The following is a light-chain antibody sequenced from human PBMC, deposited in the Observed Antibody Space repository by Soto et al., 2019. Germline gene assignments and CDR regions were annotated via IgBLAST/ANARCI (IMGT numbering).Light chain of an antibody. Sequence: QSALTQPASVSGSPGQSITISCTGTSSDVGGYNYVSWYQQHPGKAPKLMIYDVSNRPSGVSNRFSGSKSGNTASLTISGLQAEDEADYYCRSYTISSPHVVFGGGTKVTVL. CDR3: RSYTISSPHVV. CDR1: SSDVGGYNY. V-gene: IGLV2-14*01. CDR2: DVS. J-gene: IGLJ2*01.